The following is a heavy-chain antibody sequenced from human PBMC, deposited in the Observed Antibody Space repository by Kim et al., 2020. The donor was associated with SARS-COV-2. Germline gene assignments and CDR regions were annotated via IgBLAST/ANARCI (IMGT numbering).Heavy chain of an antibody. CDR3: ATGGYCSGGSCYSGSNY. V-gene: IGHV1-24*01. CDR1: GYTLTELS. D-gene: IGHD2-15*01. CDR2: FDPEDGET. Sequence: ASVKVSCKVSGYTLTELSMHWVRQAPGKGLEWMGGFDPEDGETIYAQKFQGRVTMTEDTSTDTAYMELSSLRSEDTAVYYCATGGYCSGGSCYSGSNYWGQGTLVTVSS. J-gene: IGHJ4*02.